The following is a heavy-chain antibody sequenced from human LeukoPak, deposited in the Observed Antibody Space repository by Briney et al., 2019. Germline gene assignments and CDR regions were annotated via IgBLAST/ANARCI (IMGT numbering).Heavy chain of an antibody. Sequence: PGRSLTLSCAASGFTFSSYGMHWVRQAPGKGLEWVAVIWYDGSNKYDTDSVKGRFTIPRDNSKNTLYLQMNSLRAEDTAVYYCARLPKANIAVAGYYFDYWGQGTLVTVSS. CDR1: GFTFSSYG. V-gene: IGHV3-33*01. CDR3: ARLPKANIAVAGYYFDY. J-gene: IGHJ4*02. D-gene: IGHD6-19*01. CDR2: IWYDGSNK.